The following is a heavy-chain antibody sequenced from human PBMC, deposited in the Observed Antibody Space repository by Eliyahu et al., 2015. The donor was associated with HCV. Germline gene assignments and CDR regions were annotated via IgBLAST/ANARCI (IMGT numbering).Heavy chain of an antibody. D-gene: IGHD6-6*01. J-gene: IGHJ6*02. V-gene: IGHV4-4*02. CDR3: ARESGEAARPRNLYYYYGMDV. CDR1: GGSISSSNW. CDR2: IYHSGST. Sequence: QVQLQESGPGLVKPSGTLSLTCAVSGGSISSSNWWSWVRQPPGKGLEWIGEIYHSGSTNYNPSLKSRVTISVDKSKNQFSLKLSSVTAADTAVYYCARESGEAARPRNLYYYYGMDVWGQGTTVTVSS.